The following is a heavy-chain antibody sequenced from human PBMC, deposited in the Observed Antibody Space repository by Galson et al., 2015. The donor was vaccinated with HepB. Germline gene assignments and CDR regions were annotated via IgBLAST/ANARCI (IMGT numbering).Heavy chain of an antibody. V-gene: IGHV3-30-3*01. Sequence: SLRLSCAASGFTFSSYDMHWVRQGPGKGLEWVAVISYDGSNKNFADSVKGRFSISRDNSKNTLYLQMNSRRVEDTAVYDCARVGWAGGMPIKSWPERDFRGQGPLVTVSS. CDR1: GFTFSSYD. CDR3: ARVGWAGGMPIKSWPERDF. J-gene: IGHJ4*02. D-gene: IGHD1-14*01. CDR2: ISYDGSNK.